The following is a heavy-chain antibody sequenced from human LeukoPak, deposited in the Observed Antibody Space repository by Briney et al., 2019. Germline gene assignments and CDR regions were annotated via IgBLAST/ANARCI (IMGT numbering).Heavy chain of an antibody. D-gene: IGHD6-13*01. J-gene: IGHJ4*02. CDR1: GFTFSIYG. V-gene: IGHV3-30*18. Sequence: GGSLRLSCAASGFTFSIYGMHWVRQAPGKGPEWVAVMSYDGSNKYYADSVKGRFTISRDNSKNTLYLQMNSLRTEDTAVYYCANSHTSSWYYCNHWGQGTLVTVSS. CDR2: MSYDGSNK. CDR3: ANSHTSSWYYCNH.